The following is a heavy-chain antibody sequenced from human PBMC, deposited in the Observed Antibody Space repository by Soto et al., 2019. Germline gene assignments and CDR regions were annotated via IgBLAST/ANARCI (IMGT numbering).Heavy chain of an antibody. J-gene: IGHJ5*02. D-gene: IGHD3-10*01. CDR1: GGTFSSYA. Sequence: QVPLVQSGAEVKKPGSSVTVSCKASGGTFSSYAIHWVRQAPGQGLEWMGGIIPMYGPAKYAQRIQGRVTITADEYTTTVYMELTSLTSQDTAVYYCARVTSMVRGVIDNWFDPWGHGTLVTVSS. CDR2: IIPMYGPA. CDR3: ARVTSMVRGVIDNWFDP. V-gene: IGHV1-69*01.